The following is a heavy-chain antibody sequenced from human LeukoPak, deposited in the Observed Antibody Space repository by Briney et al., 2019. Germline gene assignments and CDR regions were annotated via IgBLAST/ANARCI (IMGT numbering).Heavy chain of an antibody. J-gene: IGHJ4*02. D-gene: IGHD3-10*01. CDR1: GFTFSNYW. CDR3: AREMSWSGRDY. CDR2: IKQDGSKK. Sequence: PGGSLRLSCAASGFTFSNYWMSWVRQAPGKGLEWVANIKQDGSKKNYVGSVKGRFTISRDNAKNSLYLQMNSLRAEDTAVYYCAREMSWSGRDYWGQGTLVSVSS. V-gene: IGHV3-7*05.